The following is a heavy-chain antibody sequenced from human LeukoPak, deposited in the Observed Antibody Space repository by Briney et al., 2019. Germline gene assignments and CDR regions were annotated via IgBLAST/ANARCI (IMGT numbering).Heavy chain of an antibody. D-gene: IGHD4-17*01. V-gene: IGHV4-39*01. CDR2: IYYSGST. CDR1: GGSISSSSYY. CDR3: ARQDYGDYVFDY. Sequence: SETLSLTCTVSGGSISSSSYYWGWISQPPGKGLEWIGSIYYSGSTYYNPSLKSRVTISVDTSKNQFSLKLSSVTAADTAVYYCARQDYGDYVFDYWGQGTLVTVSS. J-gene: IGHJ4*02.